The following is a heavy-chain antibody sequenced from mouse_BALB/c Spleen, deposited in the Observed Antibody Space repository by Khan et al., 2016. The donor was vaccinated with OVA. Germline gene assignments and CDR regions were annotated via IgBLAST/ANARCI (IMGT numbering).Heavy chain of an antibody. CDR1: GFTFSSFG. CDR3: ARDSNFDY. V-gene: IGHV5-17*02. Sequence: EVELVESGGGLVQPGGSLKLSCAASGFTFSSFGMHWVRQAPEKGLEWVAYISSGSSTIYYADTVKGRFTISRDNPKNTLFLHITSLRSEDTAMEYCARDSNFDYWGQGTTLTVSS. CDR2: ISSGSSTI. J-gene: IGHJ2*01.